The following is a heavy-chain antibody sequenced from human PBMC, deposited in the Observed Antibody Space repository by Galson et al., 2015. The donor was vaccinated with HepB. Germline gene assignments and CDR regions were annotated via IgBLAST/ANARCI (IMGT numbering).Heavy chain of an antibody. V-gene: IGHV6-1*01. J-gene: IGHJ4*02. CDR1: GDSVSSNSAA. CDR3: ARDRGDVVAVAARPDYFDY. CDR2: TYYRSKWYN. D-gene: IGHD6-6*01. Sequence: CAISGDSVSSNSAAWNWTRQSPSRGLEWLGRTYYRSKWYNDYAVSVKSRITINPDTSKNQFSLQLNSVTPEDTAVYYCARDRGDVVAVAARPDYFDYWGQGTLVTVSS.